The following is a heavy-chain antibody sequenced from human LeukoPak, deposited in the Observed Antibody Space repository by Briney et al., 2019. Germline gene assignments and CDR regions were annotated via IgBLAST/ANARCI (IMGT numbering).Heavy chain of an antibody. V-gene: IGHV4-61*02. CDR1: GGSISSGSYY. Sequence: PSQTLSLTCTVSGGSISSGSYYWSWIRQPAGKGLEWIGRIYTSGSTNYNPSLKSRVTISVDTSKNQFSLKLSSVTAADTAVYYCARDQAYSSSAGWFDPWGQGTLVTVSS. J-gene: IGHJ5*02. CDR3: ARDQAYSSSAGWFDP. D-gene: IGHD6-6*01. CDR2: IYTSGST.